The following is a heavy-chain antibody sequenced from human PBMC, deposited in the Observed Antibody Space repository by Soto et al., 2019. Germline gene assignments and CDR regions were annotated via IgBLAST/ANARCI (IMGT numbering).Heavy chain of an antibody. J-gene: IGHJ5*02. V-gene: IGHV4-31*01. Sequence: QVQLQESGPGLVKPSQTLSLTCTVSGGSISSGGYYWSWIRQHPGKGLEWIGYIYYSGSTYYNPSLKSQFTISVDSSKNQYPLKLSSVTAADTAVYYGARGGHWSSSWYGTEPLVDPWGQGTLVTVSS. CDR3: ARGGHWSSSWYGTEPLVDP. D-gene: IGHD6-13*01. CDR2: IYYSGST. CDR1: GGSISSGGYY.